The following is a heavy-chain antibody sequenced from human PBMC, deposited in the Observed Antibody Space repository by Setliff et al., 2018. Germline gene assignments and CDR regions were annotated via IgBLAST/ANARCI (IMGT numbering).Heavy chain of an antibody. Sequence: SETLSLTCAVYGGSFSDYWWSWIRQLPGKGLEWIAEIHHSGSTNFHPSLKSRVAISVDPSKNQFYLNLRSVTAADTAVYYCASGREAAQGEDYYYYMDVWGKGTTVTVSS. CDR3: ASGREAAQGEDYYYYMDV. CDR2: IHHSGST. CDR1: GGSFSDYW. J-gene: IGHJ6*03. D-gene: IGHD6-6*01. V-gene: IGHV4-34*01.